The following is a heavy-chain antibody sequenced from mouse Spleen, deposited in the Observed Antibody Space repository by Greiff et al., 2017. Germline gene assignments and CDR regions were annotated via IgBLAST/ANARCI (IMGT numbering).Heavy chain of an antibody. CDR2: IDPETGGT. Sequence: QVQLQQSGAELVRPGASVTLSCKASGYTFTDYEMHWVKQTPVHGLEWIGAIDPETGGTAYNQKFKGKAILTADKSSSTAYMELRSLTSEDSAVYYCTRRDYGNYGFAYWGQGTLVTVSA. CDR3: TRRDYGNYGFAY. CDR1: GYTFTDYE. J-gene: IGHJ3*01. D-gene: IGHD2-1*01. V-gene: IGHV1-15*01.